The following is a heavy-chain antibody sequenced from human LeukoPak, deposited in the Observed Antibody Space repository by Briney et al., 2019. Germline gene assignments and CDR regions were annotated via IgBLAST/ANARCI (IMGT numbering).Heavy chain of an antibody. V-gene: IGHV3-23*01. D-gene: IGHD5-18*01. Sequence: GGSLRLSCAASGFTFSSYAMSWVRQAPGKGLEWVSAISGSGGSTYYADSVKGRFTISRDNSKNTLYLQNSLRAEDTAVYYCAKDLQTDGYSCGNEDYWGQGTLVTVSS. CDR3: AKDLQTDGYSCGNEDY. CDR1: GFTFSSYA. J-gene: IGHJ4*02. CDR2: ISGSGGST.